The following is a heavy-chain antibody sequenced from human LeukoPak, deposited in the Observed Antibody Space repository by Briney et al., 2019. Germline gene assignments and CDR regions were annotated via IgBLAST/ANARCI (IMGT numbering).Heavy chain of an antibody. CDR3: AKAGYWAVDY. J-gene: IGHJ4*02. Sequence: PGGSLRLSCAASGFTFSSDAMSWVRQAPGKGLEWVSVISGSGGSTYYADSVKGRFTISRDNSKNTLYLQMNSLRAEDTAVYYCAKAGYWAVDYWGQGTLVTVSS. D-gene: IGHD2-8*02. CDR1: GFTFSSDA. CDR2: ISGSGGST. V-gene: IGHV3-23*01.